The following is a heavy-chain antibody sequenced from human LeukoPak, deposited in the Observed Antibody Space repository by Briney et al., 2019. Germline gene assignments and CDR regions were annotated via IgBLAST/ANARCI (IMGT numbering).Heavy chain of an antibody. J-gene: IGHJ4*02. V-gene: IGHV3-48*03. CDR1: GFDLNTYE. CDR2: ITISGHTK. CDR3: ARGDPHAAF. Sequence: GGSLRLSCVASGFDLNTYEMNWVRQAPGKGLEWIADITISGHTKNYADSVKGRFTISRDNAGTSLYLQMNSLRLEDTGVYYGARGDPHAAFGGQGPLVTVSS.